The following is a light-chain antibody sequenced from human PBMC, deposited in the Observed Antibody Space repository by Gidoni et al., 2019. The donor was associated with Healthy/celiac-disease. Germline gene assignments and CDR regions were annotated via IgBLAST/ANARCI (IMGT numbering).Light chain of an antibody. V-gene: IGLV1-44*01. J-gene: IGLJ2*01. Sequence: QSVLTQPPPASGTPGQRVTISCSGSSSNIGSNTVNWYQPLPGTAPKLLIYSNNQRPSGVPDRFSGSKSGTSASLAISGLQSEDEADYYCAAWDDSLNGYVVFGGGTKLTVL. CDR1: SSNIGSNT. CDR3: AAWDDSLNGYVV. CDR2: SNN.